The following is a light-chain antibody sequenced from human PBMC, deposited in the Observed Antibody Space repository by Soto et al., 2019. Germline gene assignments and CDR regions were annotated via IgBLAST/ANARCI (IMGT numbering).Light chain of an antibody. CDR3: QFYDSSLSGVV. J-gene: IGLJ2*01. CDR2: GNS. Sequence: QAVVTQPPSVSGAPGQRVTISCTGSSSNIGAGYDVHWYQQLPGTAPKLLIYGNSNRPSGVPDRFSGSKSGTSASLAITGLQPEDEADYYCQFYDSSLSGVVFGGGTKVTVL. CDR1: SSNIGAGYD. V-gene: IGLV1-40*01.